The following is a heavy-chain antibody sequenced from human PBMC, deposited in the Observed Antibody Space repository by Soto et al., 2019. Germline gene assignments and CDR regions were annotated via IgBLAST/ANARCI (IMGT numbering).Heavy chain of an antibody. J-gene: IGHJ5*02. CDR3: ARVASNSIYSSSWFNWFDP. Sequence: ASVKVSCKASGYTFTSYDINWVRQATGQGLEWMGWMNPNSGNTGYAQKFQGRVTMTRNTSISTAYMELSSLRSEDTAVYYCARVASNSIYSSSWFNWFDPWGQGTLVTVS. V-gene: IGHV1-8*01. CDR2: MNPNSGNT. CDR1: GYTFTSYD. D-gene: IGHD6-13*01.